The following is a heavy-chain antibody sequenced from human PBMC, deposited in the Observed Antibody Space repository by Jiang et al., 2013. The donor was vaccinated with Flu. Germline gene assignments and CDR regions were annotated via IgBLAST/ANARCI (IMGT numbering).Heavy chain of an antibody. CDR3: ARRGYSSSTPGGNCSGGSCYGGDAFDI. V-gene: IGHV5-51*01. CDR2: IYPGDSDT. D-gene: IGHD2-15*01. Sequence: CKGSGYSFTSYWIGWVRQMPGKGLEWMGIIYPGDSDTRYSPSFQGQVTISADKSISTAYLQWSSLKASDTAMYYCARRGYSSSTPGGNCSGGSCYGGDAFDIWGQGTMVTVSS. CDR1: GYSFTSYW. J-gene: IGHJ3*02.